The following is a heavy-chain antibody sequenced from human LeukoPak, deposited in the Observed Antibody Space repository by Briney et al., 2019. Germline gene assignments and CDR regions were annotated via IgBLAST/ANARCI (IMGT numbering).Heavy chain of an antibody. D-gene: IGHD3-10*01. CDR1: GGTFSSYA. CDR2: IIPIFGTA. J-gene: IGHJ5*02. CDR3: ARDKFKGREGVLWCGEFPPNWFDP. Sequence: SVKVSCKASGGTFSSYAISWVRQAPGQGLEWMGRIIPIFGTANYAQKFQGRVTITTDTSTSTAYMELSSLRSEDTAVYYFARDKFKGREGVLWCGEFPPNWFDPWGQGTLVTVSS. V-gene: IGHV1-69*05.